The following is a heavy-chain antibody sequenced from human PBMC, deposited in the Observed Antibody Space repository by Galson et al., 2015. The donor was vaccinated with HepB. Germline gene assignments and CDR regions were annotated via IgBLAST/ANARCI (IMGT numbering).Heavy chain of an antibody. CDR2: TYFRSQWRI. V-gene: IGHV6-1*01. CDR3: AYGSDV. Sequence: CAISGDSVTSNSAAWNWIRQSPSRGLEWLGRTYFRSQWRIDYSVSVKSRITINADTSQNQFSLHLNSMTPEDTAVYYCAYGSDVWDQGTTVIVSS. J-gene: IGHJ6*02. CDR1: GDSVTSNSAA.